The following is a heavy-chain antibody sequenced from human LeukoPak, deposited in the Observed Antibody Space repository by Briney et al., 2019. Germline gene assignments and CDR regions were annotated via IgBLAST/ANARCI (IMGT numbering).Heavy chain of an antibody. CDR3: ARGVAAAGTFDY. CDR1: GDTFTSYY. Sequence: ASVKVSCKASGDTFTSYYMHWVRQAPGQGLEWMGIINPSGGSTSYAQEFQGRVTMTRDTSTSTVYMELSSLRSEDTAVYYCARGVAAAGTFDYWGQGTLVTVSS. V-gene: IGHV1-46*01. D-gene: IGHD6-13*01. CDR2: INPSGGST. J-gene: IGHJ4*02.